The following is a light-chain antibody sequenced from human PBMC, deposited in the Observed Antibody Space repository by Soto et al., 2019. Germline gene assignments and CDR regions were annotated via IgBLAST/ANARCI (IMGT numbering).Light chain of an antibody. V-gene: IGKV3-15*01. CDR2: GAS. J-gene: IGKJ4*01. Sequence: EIVMTQSPATLSVSPGERATLSCRASQSVSSNLAWYQQKPGQAPRLPIYGASTRATGIPARFSGSGSGTEFTLTISSLQSEDFAVYYCQQYNTWPPLTFGGGTKVEIK. CDR1: QSVSSN. CDR3: QQYNTWPPLT.